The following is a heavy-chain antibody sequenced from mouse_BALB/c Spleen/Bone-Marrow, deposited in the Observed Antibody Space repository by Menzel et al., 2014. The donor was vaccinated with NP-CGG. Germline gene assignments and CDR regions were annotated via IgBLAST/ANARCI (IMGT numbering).Heavy chain of an antibody. J-gene: IGHJ3*01. CDR2: IDPANGNT. CDR1: GFNIKDTY. D-gene: IGHD1-1*01. V-gene: IGHV14-3*02. CDR3: ARYYYGSSLFAY. Sequence: EVQLVESGAELVKPGASVKLSCTASGFNIKDTYMYWVKQRPEQGLEWIGRIDPANGNTKYDPKFQDKATITADTSSNTAYLQLSSLTSEDTAAYYCARYYYGSSLFAYWGQGTLVTVSA.